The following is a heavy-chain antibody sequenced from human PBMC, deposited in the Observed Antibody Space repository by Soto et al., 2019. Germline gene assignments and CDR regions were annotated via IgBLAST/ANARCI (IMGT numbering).Heavy chain of an antibody. CDR1: GGSISSSNW. J-gene: IGHJ3*02. V-gene: IGHV4-4*02. Sequence: PSETLSLTCAVSGGSISSSNWWSWVRQPPGKGLEWIGEIYHSGSTNYNPSLKSRVTISVDKSKNQFSLKLSSVTAEDTAVYYCAKEKTHSSSWYRDAFDIWGQGTMVTVSS. CDR2: IYHSGST. D-gene: IGHD6-13*01. CDR3: AKEKTHSSSWYRDAFDI.